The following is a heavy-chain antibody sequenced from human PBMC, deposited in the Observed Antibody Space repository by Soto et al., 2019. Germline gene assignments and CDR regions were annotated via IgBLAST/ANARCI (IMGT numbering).Heavy chain of an antibody. J-gene: IGHJ4*02. CDR1: GFTFSSYW. V-gene: IGHV3-74*01. Sequence: GSLRLSCAASGFTFSSYWVHWVRQAPGKGLVWVSRINNDGSNTNYADSVKGRFTISRDNAKNALYLQMNSLRAEDTAIYYCTRDLFQNDYWGRGTLVTVS. CDR2: INNDGSNT. CDR3: TRDLFQNDY.